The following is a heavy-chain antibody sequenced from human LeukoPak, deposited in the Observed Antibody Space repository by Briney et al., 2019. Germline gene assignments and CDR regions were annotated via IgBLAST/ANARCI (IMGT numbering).Heavy chain of an antibody. CDR2: ISGSGGST. D-gene: IGHD2-2*01. CDR3: AKDRSCTGSSCNVGS. V-gene: IGHV3-23*01. Sequence: GSLRLSCAASGFTFSSFAMSWVRQAPGKGLEWVSAISGSGGSTYYADSVKGRFTISRDNSKNTLFLQMNSLRAEDTAVYYCAKDRSCTGSSCNVGSWGQGTMVTVSS. CDR1: GFTFSSFA. J-gene: IGHJ3*01.